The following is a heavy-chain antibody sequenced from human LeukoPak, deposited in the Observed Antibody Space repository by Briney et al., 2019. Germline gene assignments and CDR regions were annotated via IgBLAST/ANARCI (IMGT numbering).Heavy chain of an antibody. D-gene: IGHD3-10*01. Sequence: GGSLRLSCAASGFTFDDYAMHWVRQAPGKGLEWVSLISGDGGSTYYAASVKGRFTISRDNSTNSLYLQMNRLRTEDTALYYCAKSREVRGVIVYFDYWGQGTLVTVSS. J-gene: IGHJ4*02. CDR2: ISGDGGST. CDR1: GFTFDDYA. V-gene: IGHV3-43*02. CDR3: AKSREVRGVIVYFDY.